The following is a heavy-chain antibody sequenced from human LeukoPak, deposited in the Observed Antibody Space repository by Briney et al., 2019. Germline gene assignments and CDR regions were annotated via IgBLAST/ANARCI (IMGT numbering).Heavy chain of an antibody. CDR3: ARDGLPAAYDAFDI. Sequence: SETLSLTCSVYGGSFSGYYWSWIRQPPGKGLEWIGEINHSGSTNYNPSLKSRVTISVDTSNNQCSLKLSSVTAADTAVYYCARDGLPAAYDAFDIWGQGTMVTVSS. V-gene: IGHV4-34*01. CDR1: GGSFSGYY. J-gene: IGHJ3*02. D-gene: IGHD2-2*01. CDR2: INHSGST.